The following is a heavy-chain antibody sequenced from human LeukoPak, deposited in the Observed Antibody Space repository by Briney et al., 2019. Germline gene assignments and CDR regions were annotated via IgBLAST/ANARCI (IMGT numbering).Heavy chain of an antibody. CDR3: ARDLKLGMTTVTAKWDY. CDR1: GGSFSGYY. Sequence: SETLSLTCAVYGGSFSGYYWSWIRQPPGKGLEWIGEINHSGSTNYNPSLKSRVTISVDTSKNQFSLKLSSVTAADTAVYYCARDLKLGMTTVTAKWDYWGQGTLVTVSS. D-gene: IGHD4-17*01. CDR2: INHSGST. V-gene: IGHV4-34*01. J-gene: IGHJ4*02.